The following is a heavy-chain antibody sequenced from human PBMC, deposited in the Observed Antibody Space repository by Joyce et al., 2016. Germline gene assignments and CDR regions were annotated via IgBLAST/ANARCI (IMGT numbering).Heavy chain of an antibody. D-gene: IGHD6-19*01. Sequence: EVQLVQSGAEVKKAGESLKISCKGSGYSFTSYWIGWVRQMPGKGLEWRGIIYPSDAETRYSPTLQGQVTISADKSIITAYLHWSSLKASDTAMYYCVRVGGSGWYFGSHYYGMDVWGQGTTVTVSS. CDR1: GYSFTSYW. CDR3: VRVGGSGWYFGSHYYGMDV. CDR2: IYPSDAET. V-gene: IGHV5-51*01. J-gene: IGHJ6*02.